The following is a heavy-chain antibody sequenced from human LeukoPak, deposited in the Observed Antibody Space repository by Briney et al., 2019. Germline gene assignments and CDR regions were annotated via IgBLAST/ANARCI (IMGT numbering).Heavy chain of an antibody. CDR3: AYLPYYYDSSGYYYSSAYFQH. CDR1: GGTFSSYA. CDR2: IIPIFGTA. Sequence: SVKVSCKASGGTFSSYAISWVRQAPGQGLEWVGGIIPIFGTANYAQKFQGRVTITADESTSTAYMELSSLRSEDTAVYYCAYLPYYYDSSGYYYSSAYFQHWGQGTLVTVSS. V-gene: IGHV1-69*13. D-gene: IGHD3-22*01. J-gene: IGHJ1*01.